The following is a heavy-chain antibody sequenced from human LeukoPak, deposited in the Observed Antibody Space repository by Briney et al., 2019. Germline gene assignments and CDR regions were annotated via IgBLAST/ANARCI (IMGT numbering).Heavy chain of an antibody. D-gene: IGHD5-18*01. CDR2: IYSGVTM. CDR3: ARLYNYGFSY. J-gene: IGHJ4*02. Sequence: GGSLRLSCAASGLTVSNSHMSWVRQAPGKGLEWVSVIYSGVTMYYADSVKGRFTISRDNSKNTLHLQMNSLRAEDTAVYYCARLYNYGFSYWGQGTLVTVFS. V-gene: IGHV3-53*01. CDR1: GLTVSNSH.